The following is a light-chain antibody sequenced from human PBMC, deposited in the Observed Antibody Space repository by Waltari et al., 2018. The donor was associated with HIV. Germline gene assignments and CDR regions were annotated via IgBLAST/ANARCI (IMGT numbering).Light chain of an antibody. V-gene: IGLV2-8*01. J-gene: IGLJ3*02. CDR3: SSFGGNDTRVV. Sequence: QSALTQPPSASASPGQSVTISCTGASSDIGTYNFVSWYHKRPDQAPSLMPYEVDKRPSGVPDRSSGAKSGNVASLTVSGLQDDDEADYFCSSFGGNDTRVVFGGGTKLTVL. CDR1: SSDIGTYNF. CDR2: EVD.